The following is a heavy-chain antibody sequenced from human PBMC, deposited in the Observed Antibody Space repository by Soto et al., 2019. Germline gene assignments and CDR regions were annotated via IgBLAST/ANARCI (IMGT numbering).Heavy chain of an antibody. J-gene: IGHJ3*02. Sequence: GGSLRLSCAASGFTFSSYAMSWVRQAPGKGLEWVSAISGSGGSTYYADSVKGRFTISRDNSRNTLYLQMNSLRAEDTAVYYCAKEMGFWSIVVVVAVPAGAFDIWGQGTMVTVSS. CDR1: GFTFSSYA. CDR2: ISGSGGST. V-gene: IGHV3-23*01. D-gene: IGHD2-15*01. CDR3: AKEMGFWSIVVVVAVPAGAFDI.